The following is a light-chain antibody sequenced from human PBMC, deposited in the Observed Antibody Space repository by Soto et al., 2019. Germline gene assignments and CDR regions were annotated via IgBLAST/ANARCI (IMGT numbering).Light chain of an antibody. V-gene: IGKV3-20*01. CDR1: QRVSSGF. CDR2: RAS. J-gene: IGKJ4*01. CDR3: QQYESSPLT. Sequence: EIVLTQSPDTLSLSPGERATLSCRASQRVSSGFLARYQQKPGQAPRLLIYRASTRATGIPDRFTGSGSGTDFNLTISRLEPEDFAVYYCQQYESSPLTFGGGIKVEIK.